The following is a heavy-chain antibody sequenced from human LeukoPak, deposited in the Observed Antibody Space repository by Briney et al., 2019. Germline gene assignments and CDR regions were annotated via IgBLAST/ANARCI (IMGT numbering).Heavy chain of an antibody. D-gene: IGHD3-16*01. CDR1: GFTFSSYG. J-gene: IGHJ4*02. Sequence: GGSLRLSCAASGFTFSSYGMSWVRQAPGKGLEWVSTISGSGGSTYYADSVKGRFTISRDNSKNTLYLLMIGLRAEDTAVYYCAKDGGQGADYWGQGTLVTVSS. CDR3: AKDGGQGADY. CDR2: ISGSGGST. V-gene: IGHV3-23*01.